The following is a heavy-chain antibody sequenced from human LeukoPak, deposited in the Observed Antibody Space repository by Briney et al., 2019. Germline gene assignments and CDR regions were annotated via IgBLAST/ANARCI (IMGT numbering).Heavy chain of an antibody. J-gene: IGHJ4*02. Sequence: SLTLSLTCTISGDSVSSNDASWHWIRQSPSRGLKWLGRTYYRSTWINEYASSVNSRITISPDTSKNQFLLQLNSVTPEDTAVYYCARDPGDHTYYHGIFDYWGQGTLVTVSS. CDR1: GDSVSSNDAS. V-gene: IGHV6-1*01. D-gene: IGHD3-10*01. CDR2: TYYRSTWIN. CDR3: ARDPGDHTYYHGIFDY.